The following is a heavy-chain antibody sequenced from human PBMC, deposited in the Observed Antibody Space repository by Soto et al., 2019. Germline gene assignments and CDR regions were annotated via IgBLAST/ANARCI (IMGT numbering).Heavy chain of an antibody. J-gene: IGHJ4*02. V-gene: IGHV5-51*01. CDR2: IYPGDSDA. D-gene: IGHD5-18*01. CDR1: GYSFLNYW. Sequence: ESLTISCKTSGYSFLNYWIGWVRQMPGKGLEWMGIIYPGDSDARYSPSFQGQVTISADKSISTVYLQWSSLKATDTAMYYCARHIVDTSMTASFNYWGQGTQVTVSS. CDR3: ARHIVDTSMTASFNY.